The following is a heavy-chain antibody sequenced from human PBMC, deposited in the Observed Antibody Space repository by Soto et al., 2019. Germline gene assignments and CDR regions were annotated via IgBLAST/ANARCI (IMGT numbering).Heavy chain of an antibody. CDR1: GFTFSSYG. J-gene: IGHJ4*02. D-gene: IGHD5-12*01. CDR2: ISYDGSNK. V-gene: IGHV3-30*18. Sequence: RGSLRLSCAASGFTFSSYGMHWVRQAPGKGLEWVAVISYDGSNKYYADSVKGRLTISRDNSKNTLYLQMNSLRAEDTAVYYCAKERRGGYLAFDYWGQGTLVTVSS. CDR3: AKERRGGYLAFDY.